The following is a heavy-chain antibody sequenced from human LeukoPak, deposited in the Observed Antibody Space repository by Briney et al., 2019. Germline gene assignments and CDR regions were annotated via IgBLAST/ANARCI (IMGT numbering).Heavy chain of an antibody. CDR3: ARQTHYYDSSGYSFAFDI. J-gene: IGHJ3*02. CDR1: GGSISSGGYS. Sequence: PSETLSLTCAVSGGSISSGGYSWSWIRQPPGKGLEWIGYIYHSGSTYYNPSLKSRVTISVDRSKNQFSLKLSSMTAADTAVYYCARQTHYYDSSGYSFAFDIWGQGTMVTVSS. CDR2: IYHSGST. D-gene: IGHD3-22*01. V-gene: IGHV4-30-2*01.